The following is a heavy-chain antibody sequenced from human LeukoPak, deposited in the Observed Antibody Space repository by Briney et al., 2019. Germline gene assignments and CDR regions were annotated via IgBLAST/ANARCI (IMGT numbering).Heavy chain of an antibody. Sequence: SQTLSLTCAVSGDSVSSNSAAWNWIRQSPSRGLEWLGRTYYRSRWYIDYAVSVKSRITVNPDTSKNQFSLKLSSVTAADTAVYYCARCPEEVQYGVEKPGVFVDGMDVWGQGTTVTVSS. V-gene: IGHV6-1*01. CDR1: GDSVSSNSAA. J-gene: IGHJ6*02. D-gene: IGHD4-17*01. CDR3: ARCPEEVQYGVEKPGVFVDGMDV. CDR2: TYYRSRWYI.